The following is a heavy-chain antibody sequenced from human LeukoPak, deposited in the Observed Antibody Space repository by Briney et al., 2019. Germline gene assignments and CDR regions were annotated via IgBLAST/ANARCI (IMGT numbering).Heavy chain of an antibody. Sequence: ASVKVSCKASGYTFTSYGIIWVRQAPGQGLEWMGWISAYNGKTNSAQKLQGRVSMTTDTSTSTVYMELRSLRSDDTAVYYCASERTQGDLDYWGQGTLVTVSS. V-gene: IGHV1-18*01. CDR2: ISAYNGKT. D-gene: IGHD3-10*01. CDR1: GYTFTSYG. CDR3: ASERTQGDLDY. J-gene: IGHJ4*02.